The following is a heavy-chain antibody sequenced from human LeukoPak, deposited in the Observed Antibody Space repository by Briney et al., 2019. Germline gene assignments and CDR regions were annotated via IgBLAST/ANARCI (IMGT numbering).Heavy chain of an antibody. Sequence: PGGSLRLSCAASGFTVSSNYMSWVRQAPGKGLEWVANIKQDGSEKYYVDSVKGRFTISRDNAKNSLYLQMNSLRAEDTAVYYCARVYWYFDLWGRGTLVTVSS. CDR2: IKQDGSEK. V-gene: IGHV3-7*01. CDR1: GFTVSSNY. CDR3: ARVYWYFDL. J-gene: IGHJ2*01.